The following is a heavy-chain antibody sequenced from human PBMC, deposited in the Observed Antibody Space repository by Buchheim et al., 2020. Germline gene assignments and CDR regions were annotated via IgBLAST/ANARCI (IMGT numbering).Heavy chain of an antibody. CDR2: IIPMFATA. Sequence: QVQLVQSGAEVKKPGSSVKVSCKASGGTFSTYAISWVRQAPGQGLEWMGGIIPMFATANYAQKFQGRVTITADESTSTAHMEVSSLRSEDTAVYYCARDHIPYDMKTILGGPYYYYYGMDVWGQGTT. D-gene: IGHD3-16*01. CDR1: GGTFSTYA. J-gene: IGHJ6*02. CDR3: ARDHIPYDMKTILGGPYYYYYGMDV. V-gene: IGHV1-69*01.